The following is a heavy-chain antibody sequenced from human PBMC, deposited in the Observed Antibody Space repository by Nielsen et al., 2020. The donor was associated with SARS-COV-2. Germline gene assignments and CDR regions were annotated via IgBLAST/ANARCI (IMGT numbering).Heavy chain of an antibody. CDR3: AIGFPHQTMMEVTYGMDV. V-gene: IGHV1-24*01. CDR1: GYALSELS. J-gene: IGHJ6*02. Sequence: ASVKVSCKVSGYALSELSMHWVRQAPGKGLEWMGNFDPEDGETIYAQKFQGRATMIEDTSTDTAFMELSNLRSEDTAVYYCAIGFPHQTMMEVTYGMDVWGQGTTVTVSS. D-gene: IGHD3-22*01. CDR2: FDPEDGET.